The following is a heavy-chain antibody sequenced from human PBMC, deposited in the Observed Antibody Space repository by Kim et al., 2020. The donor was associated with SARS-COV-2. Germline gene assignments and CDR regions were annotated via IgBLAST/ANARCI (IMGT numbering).Heavy chain of an antibody. CDR1: GFTFSSYG. Sequence: GGSLRLSCAASGFTFSSYGMHWVRQAPGKGLEWVAVIWYDGSNKYYADSVKGRFTISRDNSKNTLYLQMNSLRAEDTAVYYCARDLHLATVLKGVPGYWGQGTLVTVSS. J-gene: IGHJ4*02. D-gene: IGHD4-17*01. V-gene: IGHV3-33*01. CDR2: IWYDGSNK. CDR3: ARDLHLATVLKGVPGY.